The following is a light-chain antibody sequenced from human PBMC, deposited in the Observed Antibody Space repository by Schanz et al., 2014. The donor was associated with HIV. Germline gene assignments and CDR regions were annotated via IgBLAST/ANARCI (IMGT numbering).Light chain of an antibody. Sequence: EIVMTQSPATLSVSPGERATLSCRASQSVRSHLAWYQQKPGQAPRLLIYGASTRATGIPARFSGSGSGTEFTLTISRLEPDDFAVYYCHHYGDSRGTFGGGTEVDI. CDR1: QSVRSH. CDR3: HHYGDSRGT. J-gene: IGKJ4*02. V-gene: IGKV3-15*01. CDR2: GAS.